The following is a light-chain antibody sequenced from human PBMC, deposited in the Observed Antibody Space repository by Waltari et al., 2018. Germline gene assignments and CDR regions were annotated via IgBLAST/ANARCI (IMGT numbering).Light chain of an antibody. V-gene: IGLV1-44*01. Sequence: QPLLTQPPSASGAPGQRVTISGSGGSANLGSYTINRYQPLPGTAPKLLIYGDDQRPSGVPDRFSASKSGNSGSLAIGGLRSEDEGDYYCAAWIDSLNGVAFGGGTKLTVL. CDR3: AAWIDSLNGVA. CDR1: SANLGSYT. J-gene: IGLJ2*01. CDR2: GDD.